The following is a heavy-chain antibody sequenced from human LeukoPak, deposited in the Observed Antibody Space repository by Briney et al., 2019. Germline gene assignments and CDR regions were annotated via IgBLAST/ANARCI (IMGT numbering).Heavy chain of an antibody. CDR3: ARNMGAGSSSWHFDL. J-gene: IGHJ2*01. CDR2: IYPGDSDT. D-gene: IGHD6-6*01. V-gene: IGHV5-51*01. CDR1: GYSFTNYW. Sequence: GESLKISCKGSGYSFTNYWIDWVRQMPAKGLEWMGTIYPGDSDTRYSPSFQGQVTISADKSISTAYLQWSSLKASDTAIYYCARNMGAGSSSWHFDLWGRGTLVTVSS.